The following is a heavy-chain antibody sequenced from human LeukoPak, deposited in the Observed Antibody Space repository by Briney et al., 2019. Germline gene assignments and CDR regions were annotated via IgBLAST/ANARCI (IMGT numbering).Heavy chain of an antibody. J-gene: IGHJ4*02. CDR2: IFGGGSA. Sequence: GGSLRLSCAASGFTVSSNYMSWVRQAPGKGLDWVSVIFGGGSAYYADSVKGRFTISRDNSKNTLFLQMNSLRAEDTAVYYCATTQNFDYWGQGTLVTVSS. V-gene: IGHV3-66*01. CDR1: GFTVSSNY. CDR3: ATTQNFDY.